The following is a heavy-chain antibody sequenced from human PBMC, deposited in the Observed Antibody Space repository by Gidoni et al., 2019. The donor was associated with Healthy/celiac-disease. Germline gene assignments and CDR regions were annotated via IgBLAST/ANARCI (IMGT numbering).Heavy chain of an antibody. Sequence: EVQLVESGGGLVKSGGSLRLSCAASGCTFSNAWMSWVRQSPGKGLEWVGGSKSKTDGGTTDSASPVKGRFTISRDYSKNTLYLQMNSLNTEDTAVYYCTRETTIDYWGQGTLVTVSS. V-gene: IGHV3-15*01. D-gene: IGHD1-7*01. CDR2: SKSKTDGGTT. J-gene: IGHJ4*02. CDR1: GCTFSNAW. CDR3: TRETTIDY.